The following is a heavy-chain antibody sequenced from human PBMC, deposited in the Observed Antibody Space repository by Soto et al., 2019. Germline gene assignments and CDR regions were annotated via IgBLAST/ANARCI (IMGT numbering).Heavy chain of an antibody. CDR1: GGSFSNYY. CDR2: VNQSGST. D-gene: IGHD3-3*01. J-gene: IGHJ5*02. CDR3: AKVDTVFGAVTTLDP. V-gene: IGHV4-34*01. Sequence: TSETLSLTCVVSGGSFSNYYWSWMRQPPGKGLEWIGEVNQSGSTYYNPSLRSRVAISIDTSNNQISLKLDSVTAADTAMYYCAKVDTVFGAVTTLDPWGQGTLVTVSS.